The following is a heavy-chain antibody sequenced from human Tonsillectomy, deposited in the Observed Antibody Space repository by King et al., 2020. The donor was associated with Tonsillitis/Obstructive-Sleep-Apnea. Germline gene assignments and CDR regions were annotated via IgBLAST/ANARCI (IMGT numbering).Heavy chain of an antibody. Sequence: LVQSGAEVKEPGESLRISCKGSGYSFTSYWIHWVRQMPGKGLEWMGRIDPSDSYTNYSPSFQGHVTFSVDKSISTAHLQWSSLRASDNAMYYCARGGIGYDFAFDIWGQGTMVTVSS. CDR2: IDPSDSYT. J-gene: IGHJ3*02. D-gene: IGHD5-12*01. CDR1: GYSFTSYW. V-gene: IGHV5-10-1*01. CDR3: ARGGIGYDFAFDI.